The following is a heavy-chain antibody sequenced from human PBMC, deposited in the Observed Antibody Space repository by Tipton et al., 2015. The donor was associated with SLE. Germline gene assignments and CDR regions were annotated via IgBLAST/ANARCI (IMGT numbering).Heavy chain of an antibody. CDR3: ARELEGTQDAFDL. J-gene: IGHJ3*01. D-gene: IGHD3/OR15-3a*01. CDR1: SGSFSSSGYS. CDR2: MYYTGSA. V-gene: IGHV4-39*02. Sequence: TLSLTCTVSSGSFSSSGYSWGWFRQPPGKGLEWIGNMYYTGSAYYKPSLKSRVTISVDTSKNQFSLRLSSVTAADTALYYCARELEGTQDAFDLWGQGTMVTVSS.